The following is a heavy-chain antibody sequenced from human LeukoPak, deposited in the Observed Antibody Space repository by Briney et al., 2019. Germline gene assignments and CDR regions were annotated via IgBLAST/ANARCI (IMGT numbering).Heavy chain of an antibody. Sequence: SETLSLTCAVYGGSFSGYYWSWIRQPPGKGLEWIGEINHSGSTNYNPSLKSRVTISVDTSKNQFSLKLSSVTAADTAVYYCARGRAMVRGAIGLFDPWGQGTLVTVSS. CDR3: ARGRAMVRGAIGLFDP. J-gene: IGHJ5*02. CDR1: GGSFSGYY. CDR2: INHSGST. D-gene: IGHD3-10*01. V-gene: IGHV4-34*01.